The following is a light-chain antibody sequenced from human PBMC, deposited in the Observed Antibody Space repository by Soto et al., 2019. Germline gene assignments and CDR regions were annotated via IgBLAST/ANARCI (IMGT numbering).Light chain of an antibody. CDR2: STN. V-gene: IGLV8-61*01. CDR3: VLYMDSGIWV. Sequence: QAVVTQEPSLLVSPRGTVTLTCGLRSGSVSTANYPTWYQQTPGQAPRTLIYSTNSRSSGVPGRFSGSILGNKAALTITGAQADDESDYYCVLYMDSGIWVFGGGTQLTVL. J-gene: IGLJ3*02. CDR1: SGSVSTANY.